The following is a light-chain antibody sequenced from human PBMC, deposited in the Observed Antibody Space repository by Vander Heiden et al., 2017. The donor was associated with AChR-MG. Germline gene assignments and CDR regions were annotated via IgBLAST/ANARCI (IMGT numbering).Light chain of an antibody. Sequence: QSALTQPASVSGSPGQSITISCTGTSIDIGSFNYVSWYQQYPGKAPKLIIYDVNDRPSGISSRFSGSKSGNTASLTISGLQAEDEADYYCTSYRSSDTIYVFGSGTRVT. CDR3: TSYRSSDTIYV. CDR2: DVN. V-gene: IGLV2-14*01. J-gene: IGLJ1*01. CDR1: SIDIGSFNY.